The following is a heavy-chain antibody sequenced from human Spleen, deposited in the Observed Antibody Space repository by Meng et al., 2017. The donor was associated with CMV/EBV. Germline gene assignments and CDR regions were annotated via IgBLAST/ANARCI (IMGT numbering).Heavy chain of an antibody. Sequence: GESLKISCAASGFSFHEYGMHWVRQAPGKGLEWVALINWDGGSTYYSASVRGRFTISRDNSKNSLYLEMNSLRVEDTAFYYCAKDTSPGGYEKTFDYWGQGTLVTVSS. V-gene: IGHV3-43D*03. CDR1: GFSFHEYG. CDR3: AKDTSPGGYEKTFDY. CDR2: INWDGGST. J-gene: IGHJ4*02. D-gene: IGHD5-12*01.